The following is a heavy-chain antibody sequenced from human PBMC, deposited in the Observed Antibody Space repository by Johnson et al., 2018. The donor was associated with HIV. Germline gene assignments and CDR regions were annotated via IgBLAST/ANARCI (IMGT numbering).Heavy chain of an antibody. CDR3: AREMRWPSKAAFDI. CDR1: GFTFNRYA. V-gene: IGHV3-48*04. J-gene: IGHJ3*02. Sequence: VQVVESGGGLVQAGGSLRLSCSASGFTFNRYAINWVRQAPGKGLEWVSVIYSGGSTIYYADSVKGRFTISRDNAKNSLYLQMNSLRAEDTAVYYCAREMRWPSKAAFDIWGQGTMVTVSS. D-gene: IGHD5-24*01. CDR2: IYSGGSTI.